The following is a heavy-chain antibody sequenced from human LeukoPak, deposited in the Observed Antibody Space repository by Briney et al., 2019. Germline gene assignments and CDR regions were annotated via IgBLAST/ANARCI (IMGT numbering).Heavy chain of an antibody. V-gene: IGHV3-21*01. Sequence: GGSLRLSCAASGFIFSSYSMNWVRQAPGKGLEWVSSISSSSSYIYYADSVKGRFTISRDNAKNSLYLQMNSLRADDTAVYYCARDLVVPAAIPADYWGQGTLVTVSS. D-gene: IGHD2-2*02. CDR2: ISSSSSYI. CDR1: GFIFSSYS. J-gene: IGHJ4*02. CDR3: ARDLVVPAAIPADY.